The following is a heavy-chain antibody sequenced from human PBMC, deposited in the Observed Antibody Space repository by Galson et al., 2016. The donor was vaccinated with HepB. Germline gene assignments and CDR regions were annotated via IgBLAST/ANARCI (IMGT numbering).Heavy chain of an antibody. CDR1: GGSITTVGYA. CDR3: ARGDNPDYGDYASAYYYMDV. CDR2: INHSGST. Sequence: TLSLTCAVYGGSITTVGYAWSWIRQPPGKGLEWIGEINHSGSTNYNPSLKSRVSISVDTSKNQFSLKLSSVTAADTAVYYCARGDNPDYGDYASAYYYMDVWGKGTTVTVSS. D-gene: IGHD4-17*01. J-gene: IGHJ6*03. V-gene: IGHV4-30-2*01.